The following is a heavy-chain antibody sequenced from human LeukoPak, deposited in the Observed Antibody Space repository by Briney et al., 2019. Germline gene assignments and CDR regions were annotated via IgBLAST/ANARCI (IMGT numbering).Heavy chain of an antibody. D-gene: IGHD3-22*01. CDR1: GFTFSSFG. CDR3: AREWAYYDSRRGAFDI. Sequence: GGSLRLSCAASGFTFSSFGMSWVRQAPGKGLEWVANIKQDGSEKHYVDSVKGRFTISRDNAKNSLYLQMNSLRAEDTAVYYCAREWAYYDSRRGAFDIWGQGTMVTVSS. J-gene: IGHJ3*02. CDR2: IKQDGSEK. V-gene: IGHV3-7*01.